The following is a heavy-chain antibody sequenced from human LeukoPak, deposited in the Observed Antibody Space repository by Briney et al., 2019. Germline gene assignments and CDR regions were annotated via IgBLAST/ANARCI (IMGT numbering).Heavy chain of an antibody. Sequence: SVKVSCKASGGTFSSYAISWVRQAPGQGLEWMGGIIPIFGTANYAQKLQGRGTITADESTSTAYMELSSLRSEDTAVYYCARENYYGSGSYSLDYWGQGTLVTVSS. CDR3: ARENYYGSGSYSLDY. J-gene: IGHJ4*02. CDR2: IIPIFGTA. D-gene: IGHD3-10*01. V-gene: IGHV1-69*01. CDR1: GGTFSSYA.